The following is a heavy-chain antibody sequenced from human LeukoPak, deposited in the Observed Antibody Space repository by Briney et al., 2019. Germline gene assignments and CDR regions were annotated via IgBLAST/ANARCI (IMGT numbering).Heavy chain of an antibody. Sequence: TGGSLRLSCAASGFTLSSYWMSWVRQAPGKGLEWVANIKQDGREIYYVDSVKGRFTISRDNAKNSLYLQMNSLRAEDTAVYYCAGGIAVADAFDYWGQGTLVTVSS. D-gene: IGHD6-19*01. J-gene: IGHJ4*02. CDR2: IKQDGREI. CDR3: AGGIAVADAFDY. V-gene: IGHV3-7*04. CDR1: GFTLSSYW.